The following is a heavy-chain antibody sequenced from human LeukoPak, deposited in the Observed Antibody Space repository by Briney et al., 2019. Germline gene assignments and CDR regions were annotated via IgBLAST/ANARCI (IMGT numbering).Heavy chain of an antibody. CDR1: GGSVSSGSYY. Sequence: PSETLSLTCTVSGGSVSSGSYYWSWIRQPPGKGLEWIGYIYYRGSTNYNPPLKSRVTISVDTSKNQFSLKLSSVTAADTAVYYCARDNSYDFWSGYYTGLGMDVWGQGTTVTVSS. CDR3: ARDNSYDFWSGYYTGLGMDV. J-gene: IGHJ6*02. CDR2: IYYRGST. D-gene: IGHD3-3*01. V-gene: IGHV4-61*01.